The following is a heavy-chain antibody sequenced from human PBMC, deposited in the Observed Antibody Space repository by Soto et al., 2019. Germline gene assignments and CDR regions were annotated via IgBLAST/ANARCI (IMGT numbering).Heavy chain of an antibody. CDR1: GGSISSGGFY. CDR3: ARVDSGSYSDYFEY. CDR2: IYYSGST. D-gene: IGHD1-26*01. V-gene: IGHV4-31*03. J-gene: IGHJ4*02. Sequence: SETLSLTCTVSGGSISSGGFYWSWIRQHPGKGLEWIGYIYYSGSTYYNPSLKSRVTISVDTSKNQCSLKLSAVTAADTAVYYCARVDSGSYSDYFEYWGQGTLVTVAA.